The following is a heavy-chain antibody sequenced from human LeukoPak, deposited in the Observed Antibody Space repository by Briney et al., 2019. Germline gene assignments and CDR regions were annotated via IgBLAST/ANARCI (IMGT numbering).Heavy chain of an antibody. Sequence: ASVKVSCKASGYTFTGYYMHWVRQAPGQGLEWMGWINPNSGGTNYAQKFQGRVTMTRDTSISTAYMELSRLRSDDTAVYYCGRERQYSSSLWFDPWGQGTLVTVSS. V-gene: IGHV1-2*02. CDR3: GRERQYSSSLWFDP. D-gene: IGHD6-6*01. CDR2: INPNSGGT. CDR1: GYTFTGYY. J-gene: IGHJ5*02.